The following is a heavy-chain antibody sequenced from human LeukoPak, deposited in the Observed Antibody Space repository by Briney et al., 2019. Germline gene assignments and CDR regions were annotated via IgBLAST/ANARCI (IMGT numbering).Heavy chain of an antibody. CDR3: ARSAMGYDAFDI. V-gene: IGHV3-21*04. J-gene: IGHJ3*02. Sequence: GGSLRLSCAASGFTFSSYSINWVRQAPGKGLEWVSCISSTSSFIYYADSVKGRFTISRDNSKNTLYLQMNSLRAEDTAVYYCARSAMGYDAFDIWGQGTMVTVSS. CDR2: ISSTSSFI. CDR1: GFTFSSYS. D-gene: IGHD5-12*01.